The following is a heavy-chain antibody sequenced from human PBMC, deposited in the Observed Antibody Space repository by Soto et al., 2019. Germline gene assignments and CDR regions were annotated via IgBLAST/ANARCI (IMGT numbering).Heavy chain of an antibody. CDR1: GFTFSSYA. CDR2: ISGSGGNT. J-gene: IGHJ4*02. CDR3: AKEGYSGDDGGGYFDY. V-gene: IGHV3-23*01. D-gene: IGHD5-12*01. Sequence: EVQLLESGGGLVQPGGSLRLSCAASGFTFSSYAMSWVRQAPGKGLEWVSAISGSGGNTYYADSVKGRFTISRDNSKNTLYLQMNSLRVEDTAVYYCAKEGYSGDDGGGYFDYWGQGTLVTVSS.